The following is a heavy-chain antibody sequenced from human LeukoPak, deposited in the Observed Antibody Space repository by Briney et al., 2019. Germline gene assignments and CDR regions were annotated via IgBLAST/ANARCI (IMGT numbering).Heavy chain of an antibody. CDR3: ARTVARIGY. D-gene: IGHD4-23*01. Sequence: PGGSLRLSCAASGFTFSSYEMNWGRQAPGKGLEWVSHISSSGSTIYYTDSVKGRFTISRDNSKNSLYLQMNSLRAEDTAIYYCARTVARIGYWGQGTLVTVSS. V-gene: IGHV3-48*03. J-gene: IGHJ4*02. CDR2: ISSSGSTI. CDR1: GFTFSSYE.